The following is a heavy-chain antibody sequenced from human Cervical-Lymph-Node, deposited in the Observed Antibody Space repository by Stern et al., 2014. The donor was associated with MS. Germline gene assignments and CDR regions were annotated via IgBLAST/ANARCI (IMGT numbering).Heavy chain of an antibody. Sequence: VHLVESGGAVVQPGRSLRLSCAASGFTFSSYGMHWVRQAPGKGLEWVTVISYDGNHKYYAASVNGRFTISRDNSKNTLHLQMNSVTPDDTAIYYCARDYEDTSMLFDHWGQGTLVTVSS. CDR2: ISYDGNHK. J-gene: IGHJ4*02. CDR1: GFTFSSYG. CDR3: ARDYEDTSMLFDH. D-gene: IGHD2-8*01. V-gene: IGHV3-30*03.